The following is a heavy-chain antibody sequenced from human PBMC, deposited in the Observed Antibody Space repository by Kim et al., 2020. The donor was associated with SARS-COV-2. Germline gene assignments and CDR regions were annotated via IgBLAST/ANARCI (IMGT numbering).Heavy chain of an antibody. V-gene: IGHV5-51*01. CDR3: ARLPTGSQTPLHYYYYGMDV. CDR2: IYPGDSDT. D-gene: IGHD3-10*01. J-gene: IGHJ6*02. Sequence: GESLKISCKGSGYSFTSYWIGWVRQMPGKGLEWMGIIYPGDSDTRYSPSFQGQVTISADKSISTAYLQWSSLKASDTAMYYCARLPTGSQTPLHYYYYGMDVWGQGTTVTVSS. CDR1: GYSFTSYW.